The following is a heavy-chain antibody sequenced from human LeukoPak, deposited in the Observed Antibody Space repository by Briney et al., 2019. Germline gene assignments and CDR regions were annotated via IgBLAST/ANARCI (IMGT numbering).Heavy chain of an antibody. CDR2: IYHSGST. J-gene: IGHJ5*02. D-gene: IGHD3-16*01. CDR1: GGSISSSNW. CDR3: ARVAGGAAVSCFDP. Sequence: SETLSLTCAVSGGSISSSNWWSWVRQPPGKGLEWIGEIYHSGSTNYNPSLKSRVTISVGKSKNQFSLKLSSVTAADTAVYYCARVAGGAAVSCFDPWGQGTLVTVSS. V-gene: IGHV4-4*02.